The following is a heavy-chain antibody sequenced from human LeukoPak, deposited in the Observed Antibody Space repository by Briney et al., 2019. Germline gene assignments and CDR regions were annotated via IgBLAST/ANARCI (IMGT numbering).Heavy chain of an antibody. CDR1: GYTFTSDD. CDR3: ARSPTGLRKRSDF. J-gene: IGHJ4*02. Sequence: GASVKVSCKTSGYTFTSDDINWVRQATGQGLEWMGWMNPNRGNTGYAQKFQGRVTMTRNTSISTAYMELSSLRSEDTAIYYCARSPTGLRKRSDFWGQGTLVTVSS. V-gene: IGHV1-8*01. D-gene: IGHD4-17*01. CDR2: MNPNRGNT.